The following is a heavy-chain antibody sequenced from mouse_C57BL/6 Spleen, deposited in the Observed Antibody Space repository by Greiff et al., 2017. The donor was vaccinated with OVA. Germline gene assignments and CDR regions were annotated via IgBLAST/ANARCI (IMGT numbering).Heavy chain of an antibody. J-gene: IGHJ2*01. D-gene: IGHD4-1*01. CDR3: ARGGWDEYYFDY. V-gene: IGHV1-4*01. Sequence: VQLQESGAELARPGASVKMSCKASGYTFTSYTMHWVKQRPGQGLEWIGYINPSSGYTKYNQKFKDKATLTADKSSSTAYMQLSSLTSEDSAVYYCARGGWDEYYFDYWGQGTTLTVSS. CDR2: INPSSGYT. CDR1: GYTFTSYT.